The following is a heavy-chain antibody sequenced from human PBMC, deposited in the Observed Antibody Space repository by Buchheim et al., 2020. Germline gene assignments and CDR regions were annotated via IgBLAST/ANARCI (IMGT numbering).Heavy chain of an antibody. CDR2: ISGTSSYT. D-gene: IGHD3-9*01. Sequence: QVKLVESGGGLVKPGGSLVLSCAASGFTFNDYYMSWVRQAPGKGLEWVSSISGTSSYTYYADSVTGRFTISRDNAKNSLYLQMNSLTAEDTAVYYCARRRNSIFYYDMDVWGQGTT. J-gene: IGHJ6*02. CDR3: ARRRNSIFYYDMDV. V-gene: IGHV3-11*06. CDR1: GFTFNDYY.